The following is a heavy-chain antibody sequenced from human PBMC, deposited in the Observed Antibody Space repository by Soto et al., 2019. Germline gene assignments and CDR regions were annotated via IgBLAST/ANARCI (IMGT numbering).Heavy chain of an antibody. J-gene: IGHJ4*02. CDR3: ARVLYTSGWESDY. D-gene: IGHD6-19*01. CDR2: LSYSGTT. Sequence: PSETLSLTCTVSDDSIRDYYWNWIRQPPGKGLEWLGYLSYSGTTTYNPSLKSRVTMSIDTSRNELSLTLSSVTAADTAVYYCARVLYTSGWESDYWGQGTLVTVSS. V-gene: IGHV4-59*01. CDR1: DDSIRDYY.